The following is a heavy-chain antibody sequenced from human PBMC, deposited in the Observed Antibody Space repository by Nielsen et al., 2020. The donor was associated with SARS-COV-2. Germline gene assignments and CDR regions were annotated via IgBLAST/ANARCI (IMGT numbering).Heavy chain of an antibody. CDR1: GFTFRNAW. D-gene: IGHD6-13*01. J-gene: IGHJ6*02. CDR2: IKAKTDGETT. V-gene: IGHV3-15*01. Sequence: GESLKISCVASGFTFRNAWMTWVRQAPGKGLEWVGRIKAKTDGETTVYAAPVQGRFTISRDDSEITLYLQMDSLEIEDTGVDYCSTGGVEAAGTYYYYYGMDVWSQGTTVAVSS. CDR3: STGGVEAAGTYYYYYGMDV.